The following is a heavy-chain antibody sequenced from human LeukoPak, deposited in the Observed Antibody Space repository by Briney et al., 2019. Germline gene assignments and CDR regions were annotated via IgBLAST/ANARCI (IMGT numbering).Heavy chain of an antibody. D-gene: IGHD1-14*01. V-gene: IGHV3-23*01. CDR1: GFTFSSYA. CDR3: AKDTVRREPYYFDY. J-gene: IGHJ4*02. CDR2: ISGSGGST. Sequence: GGSLRLSCAASGFTFSSYAMSWVRQAPGQGLEWVSAISGSGGSTYYADSVKGRFTISRDNSKNTLYMQMNSLRAEDTAVYYCAKDTVRREPYYFDYWGRGTLVAVSS.